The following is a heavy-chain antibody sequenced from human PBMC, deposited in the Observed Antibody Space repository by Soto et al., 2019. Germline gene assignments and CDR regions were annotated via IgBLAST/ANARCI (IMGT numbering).Heavy chain of an antibody. CDR3: ARVDYYGAGTYLFDY. CDR1: GASMGRYY. J-gene: IGHJ4*02. V-gene: IGHV4-59*01. CDR2: VADSETT. D-gene: IGHD3-10*01. Sequence: VQLQESGPGLVKPSETLPLTCTVSGASMGRYYWSWIRQSPGKGLEYIGYVADSETTNYSPSLRSRVTISLEASKSQFSLKLSSVTAADTAVYYCARVDYYGAGTYLFDYWGPGMLVTVSS.